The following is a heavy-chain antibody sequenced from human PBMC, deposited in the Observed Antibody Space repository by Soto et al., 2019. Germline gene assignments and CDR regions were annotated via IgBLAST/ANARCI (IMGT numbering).Heavy chain of an antibody. Sequence: QVQLVQSGAEVKKPGASVKVSCKASGYTFTSYAMHWVRQAPGQRLEWMGWINAGNGNTKYLQKFQGRVTITRDTSASTAYTELSSLRSEDTAVYYCARGYYGSGSYWNRLDSWGQGTLVTVSS. J-gene: IGHJ4*02. CDR2: INAGNGNT. CDR3: ARGYYGSGSYWNRLDS. CDR1: GYTFTSYA. V-gene: IGHV1-3*01. D-gene: IGHD3-10*01.